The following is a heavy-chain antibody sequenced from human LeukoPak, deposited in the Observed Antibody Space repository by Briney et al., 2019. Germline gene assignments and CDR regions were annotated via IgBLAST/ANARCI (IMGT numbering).Heavy chain of an antibody. Sequence: GGSLRLSCGASGFTFSSYWMSWVRQAPGKGLEWVANIKQDGSEKYYVDSVKGRFTISRDNAKNSLYLQMNSLRAEDTAVYYCARAGRLKTYWGQGTLVTVSS. V-gene: IGHV3-7*01. CDR2: IKQDGSEK. J-gene: IGHJ4*02. CDR1: GFTFSSYW. CDR3: ARAGRLKTY.